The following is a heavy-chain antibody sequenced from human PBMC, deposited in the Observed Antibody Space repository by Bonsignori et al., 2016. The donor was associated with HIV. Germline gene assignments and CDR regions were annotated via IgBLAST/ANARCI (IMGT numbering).Heavy chain of an antibody. CDR3: ARDYYDSSGFAGSDQ. CDR2: IYYSGST. J-gene: IGHJ4*02. V-gene: IGHV4-30-4*01. D-gene: IGHD3-22*01. Sequence: WIRQPPGKGLEWIGSIYYSGSTYYNPSLKSRLTISVDTSENQFSLNLTSVTAADTAVYYCARDYYDSSGFAGSDQWGQGTLVTVSS.